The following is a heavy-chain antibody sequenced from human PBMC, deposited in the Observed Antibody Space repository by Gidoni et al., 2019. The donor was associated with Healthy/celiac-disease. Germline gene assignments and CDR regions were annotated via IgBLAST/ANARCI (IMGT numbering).Heavy chain of an antibody. D-gene: IGHD3-9*01. CDR1: GVTFSSYA. CDR2: ISYDGSNK. J-gene: IGHJ4*02. V-gene: IGHV3-30-3*01. Sequence: QVQRVVSGGGVVQPGRYLRLSCAASGVTFSSYAMHWVRQAPGKGLEWVAVISYDGSNKYYADSVKGRFTISRDNSKNTLYLQMNSLRAEDTAVYYCARGSDILTGYLDYWGQGTLVTVSS. CDR3: ARGSDILTGYLDY.